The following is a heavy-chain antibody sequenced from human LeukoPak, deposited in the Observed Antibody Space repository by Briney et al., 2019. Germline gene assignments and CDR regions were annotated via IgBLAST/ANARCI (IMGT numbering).Heavy chain of an antibody. CDR1: GFTFSNYA. CDR3: ARDRQGIGYEDYYFDY. CDR2: ISGVNT. Sequence: GGSLRLSCAASGFTFSNYALTWVRQAPGKGREWVSSISGVNTHYADAVQGGVSISRDKDKKTLYMQMRRLRAEDTAVYYCARDRQGIGYEDYYFDYWGQGTLVTVSS. J-gene: IGHJ4*02. D-gene: IGHD6-13*01. V-gene: IGHV3-23*01.